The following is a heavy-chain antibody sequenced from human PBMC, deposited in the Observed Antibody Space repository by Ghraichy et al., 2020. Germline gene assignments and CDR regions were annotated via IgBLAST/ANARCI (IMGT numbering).Heavy chain of an antibody. CDR2: ISAYNGNT. Sequence: ASVKVSCKASGYTFTSYGISWVRQAPGQGLEWMGWISAYNGNTNYAQKLQGRVTMTTDTSTSTAYMELRSLRSDDTAVYYCARGPLVHYCSGGSCSLSFDYWGQGTLVTVSS. J-gene: IGHJ4*02. D-gene: IGHD2-15*01. V-gene: IGHV1-18*04. CDR1: GYTFTSYG. CDR3: ARGPLVHYCSGGSCSLSFDY.